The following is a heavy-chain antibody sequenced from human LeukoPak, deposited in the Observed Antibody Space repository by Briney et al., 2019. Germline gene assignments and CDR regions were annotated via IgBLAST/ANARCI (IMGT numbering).Heavy chain of an antibody. CDR3: AKDDSSHYGGKLNFDY. CDR2: ISGSGGST. Sequence: GGSLRLSCAASGFTFSSYSMSWVRQAPGEVRGWVSAISGSGGSTYYADSVKGRFTISRDNSKNTLYLQMNSLRAEDTAVYYCAKDDSSHYGGKLNFDYWGQGTLVTVSS. D-gene: IGHD4-23*01. J-gene: IGHJ4*02. CDR1: GFTFSSYS. V-gene: IGHV3-23*01.